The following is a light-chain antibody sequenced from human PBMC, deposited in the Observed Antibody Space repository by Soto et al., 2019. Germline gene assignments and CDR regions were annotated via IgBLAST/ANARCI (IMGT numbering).Light chain of an antibody. Sequence: EIVLTQSPGTLSLSPGDSATLSCRASQTVTNNYLAWYQQKPVQAPRLLISGASIRAPGIPDRFSGSGSGTDFTLTISRLEPEDFAVYYCHQSSHSPRTFGQGTKVEIK. CDR3: HQSSHSPRT. V-gene: IGKV3-20*01. CDR2: GAS. J-gene: IGKJ1*01. CDR1: QTVTNNY.